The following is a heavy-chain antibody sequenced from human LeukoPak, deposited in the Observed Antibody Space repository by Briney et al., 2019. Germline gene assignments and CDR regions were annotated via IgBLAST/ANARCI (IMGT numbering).Heavy chain of an antibody. D-gene: IGHD3-22*01. V-gene: IGHV4-34*01. Sequence: SETLSLTCAVYGGSFSGYYWSWTRQPPGKGLEWIGEINHSGSTNYNPSLKSRVTISVDTSKNQFSLKLSSVTAADTAVYYCARGGRMDDSSGYYYFDYWGQGTLVTVSS. CDR2: INHSGST. CDR1: GGSFSGYY. CDR3: ARGGRMDDSSGYYYFDY. J-gene: IGHJ4*02.